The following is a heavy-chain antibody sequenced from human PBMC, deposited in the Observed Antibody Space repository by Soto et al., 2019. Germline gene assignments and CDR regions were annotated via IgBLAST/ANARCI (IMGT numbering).Heavy chain of an antibody. CDR3: ARDRGYPDSFNI. V-gene: IGHV3-74*01. CDR1: GFTFSSHA. CDR2: INSDGSSI. D-gene: IGHD3-10*01. J-gene: IGHJ3*02. Sequence: GGSLRLSCTSSGFTFSSHAMTWVRQAPGKGLEWVSHINSDGSSIDYADSVKGRFTISRDNAKSTLFLQMNGLRVEDTAVYYCARDRGYPDSFNIWGQGTTVTV.